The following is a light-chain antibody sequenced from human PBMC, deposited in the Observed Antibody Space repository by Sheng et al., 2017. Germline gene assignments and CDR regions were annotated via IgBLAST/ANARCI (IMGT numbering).Light chain of an antibody. V-gene: IGKV3-20*01. CDR3: QQSGNSAIT. CDR2: GAS. Sequence: EIVLTQSPGTLSLSPGERATLSCRASQTLDIDNLAWYQQKPGQAPRLVIHGASSRPTGIPDRFSGGGSGTDFTLTITRVEPEDFAVYFCQQSGNSAITFGQGDTAGD. CDR1: QTLDIDN. J-gene: IGKJ5*01.